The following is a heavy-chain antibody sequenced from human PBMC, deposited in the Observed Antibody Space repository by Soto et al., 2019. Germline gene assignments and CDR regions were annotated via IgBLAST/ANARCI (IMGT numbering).Heavy chain of an antibody. Sequence: EVQLLESGGGLVQPGGSLRLSCAASGFTFSSYAMCWVRQAPGKGLEWVSVISGSGGSTYNADSVKGRFSISRDNSKHTLYLQMNSRSAEDTAVYYCAKEEYSSYHWYFDLWGRGTLVTVSS. V-gene: IGHV3-23*01. J-gene: IGHJ2*01. D-gene: IGHD6-6*01. CDR2: ISGSGGST. CDR3: AKEEYSSYHWYFDL. CDR1: GFTFSSYA.